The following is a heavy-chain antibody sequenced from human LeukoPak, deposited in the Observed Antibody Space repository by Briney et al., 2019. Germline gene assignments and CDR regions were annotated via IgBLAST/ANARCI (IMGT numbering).Heavy chain of an antibody. CDR1: GFTFSNYW. V-gene: IGHV3-74*01. CDR3: ARGVQDFDY. CDR2: INPDATTT. Sequence: GGSLRLSCAASGFTFSNYWVHWVRQAPGMGLVWVSRINPDATTTSYADSVKGRFTISRDNAKNTLYLQMNSLRAEDTAVYYCARGVQDFDYWGQGTLVTVSS. J-gene: IGHJ4*02.